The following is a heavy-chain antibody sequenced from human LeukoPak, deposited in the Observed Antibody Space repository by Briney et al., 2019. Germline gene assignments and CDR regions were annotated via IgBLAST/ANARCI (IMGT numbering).Heavy chain of an antibody. V-gene: IGHV3-21*01. CDR2: ISSSSSYI. J-gene: IGHJ5*02. CDR1: GFTFSSYS. D-gene: IGHD5-12*01. CDR3: ARDGYSGYDPFDP. Sequence: PGGSLRLSCAASGFTFSSYSMNWVRQAPGKGLEWVSSISSSSSYIYYADSVKGRFTISRDNAKNSLYLQMNSLRAEDTAVYYCARDGYSGYDPFDPWGQGTLVTVSS.